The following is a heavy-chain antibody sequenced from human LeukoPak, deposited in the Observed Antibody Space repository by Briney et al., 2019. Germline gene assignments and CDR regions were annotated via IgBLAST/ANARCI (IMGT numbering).Heavy chain of an antibody. CDR1: GGSISTYY. J-gene: IGHJ4*02. CDR3: ARRRYGGSVDY. Sequence: KASETLSLTCTVSGGSISTYYWTWVRQPPGKGLEWIGYVDYSGTTKYNPSLRSRVTISVGTFKNQFSLRLSSVTVADTAVFYCARRRYGGSVDYWGQGTLVTVSS. CDR2: VDYSGTT. D-gene: IGHD4-23*01. V-gene: IGHV4-59*08.